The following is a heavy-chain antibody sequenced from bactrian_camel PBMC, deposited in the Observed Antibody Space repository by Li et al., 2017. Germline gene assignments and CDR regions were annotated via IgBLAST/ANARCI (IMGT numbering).Heavy chain of an antibody. J-gene: IGHJ4*01. V-gene: IGHV3S53*01. Sequence: HVQLVESGGGSVQPGGSLRLSCAVSGYTYSAYCMGWFRQAPGKERVPLASIDNDGSTMYVDAAKGRFTISKDTTKNTLYLQMNSLKPDDSAMYFCAADLPRAVRYSGSWCPLKAYAYWGQGTQVTVS. CDR3: AADLPRAVRYSGSWCPLKAYAY. CDR2: IDNDGST. CDR1: GYTYSAYC. D-gene: IGHD3*01.